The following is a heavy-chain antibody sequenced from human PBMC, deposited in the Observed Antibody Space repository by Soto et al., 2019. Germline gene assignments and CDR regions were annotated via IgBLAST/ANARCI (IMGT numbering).Heavy chain of an antibody. Sequence: ASVKVSCKASGYTFTSYAMHWVRQAPGQRLEWMGWINAGNGNTKYSQKFQGRVTITRDTSASTAYMELSSLRSEDTAVYYCARDQGSGWYDYGMEVWGEGTTVNVSS. CDR1: GYTFTSYA. CDR3: ARDQGSGWYDYGMEV. D-gene: IGHD6-19*01. V-gene: IGHV1-3*01. J-gene: IGHJ6*01. CDR2: INAGNGNT.